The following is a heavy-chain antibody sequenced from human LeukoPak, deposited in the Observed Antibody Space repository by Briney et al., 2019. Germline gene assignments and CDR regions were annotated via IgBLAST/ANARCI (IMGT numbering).Heavy chain of an antibody. J-gene: IGHJ4*02. CDR3: ARVAVAGPRNDY. V-gene: IGHV3-74*01. CDR1: GFTFSSYW. D-gene: IGHD6-19*01. CDR2: INSDGSNT. Sequence: QPGGSLRLSCAASGFTFSSYWMHWVRQAPGKGLVWVSRINSDGSNTNYADSVKGRFTISRDNAKNTMYLQMNSLRAEDTAVYYCARVAVAGPRNDYWGQGTLATVSS.